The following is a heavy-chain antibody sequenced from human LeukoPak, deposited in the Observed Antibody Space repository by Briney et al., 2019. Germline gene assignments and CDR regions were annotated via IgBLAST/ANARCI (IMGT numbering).Heavy chain of an antibody. CDR1: GFTFRRFE. J-gene: IGHJ4*02. Sequence: LRLSCWASGFTFRRFEMNLIRQPPGKGLEWIGEINHSGSTNYNPSLKSRVTISVDTSKNQFSLKLSSVTAADTAVYYCASRFHYSPPRDWGQGTLVTVSS. CDR3: ASRFHYSPPRD. V-gene: IGHV4-34*01. D-gene: IGHD4-11*01. CDR2: INHSGST.